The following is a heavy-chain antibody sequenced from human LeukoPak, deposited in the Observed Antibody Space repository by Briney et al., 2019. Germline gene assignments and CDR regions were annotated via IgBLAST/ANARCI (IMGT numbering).Heavy chain of an antibody. CDR3: ARGPTTPYYYYYYMDV. Sequence: TGGSLRLSCAASGFTFSDYYMSWIRQAPGKGLEWVSYISSSGSTIYYADSVKGRFTISRDNAKNSLYLQMNSLRAEDTAVYYCARGPTTPYYYYYYMDVWGKGTTVTVSS. J-gene: IGHJ6*03. CDR1: GFTFSDYY. V-gene: IGHV3-11*04. CDR2: ISSSGSTI. D-gene: IGHD4-11*01.